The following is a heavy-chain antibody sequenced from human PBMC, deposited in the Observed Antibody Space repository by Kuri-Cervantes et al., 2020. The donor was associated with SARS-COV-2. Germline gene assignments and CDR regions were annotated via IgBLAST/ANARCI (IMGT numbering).Heavy chain of an antibody. CDR2: ISGSGGTT. Sequence: GGSLRLSCAASGFTFSSNYMSWVRQAPGKGLEWVSAISGSGGTTYYADSVKGRFTISRDNSKNTLYLQMNSLRAEDTAVYYCAKESELSYYDFWSGYYHNWFDPWGQGTLVTVPS. CDR3: AKESELSYYDFWSGYYHNWFDP. V-gene: IGHV3-23*01. D-gene: IGHD3-3*01. J-gene: IGHJ5*02. CDR1: GFTFSSNY.